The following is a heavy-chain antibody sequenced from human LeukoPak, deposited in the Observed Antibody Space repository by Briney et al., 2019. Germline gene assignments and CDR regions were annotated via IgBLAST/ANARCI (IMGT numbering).Heavy chain of an antibody. V-gene: IGHV1-2*02. CDR2: INPNSGGT. J-gene: IGHJ3*02. CDR3: ASLIVGATNDAFDI. D-gene: IGHD1-26*01. CDR1: GYTFTGYY. Sequence: GESLKISCKASGYTFTGYYMHWVRQAPGQGLEWMGWINPNSGGTNYAQKFQGRVTMTRDTSISTAYMELSRLRSDDTAVYYCASLIVGATNDAFDIWGQGTMVTVSS.